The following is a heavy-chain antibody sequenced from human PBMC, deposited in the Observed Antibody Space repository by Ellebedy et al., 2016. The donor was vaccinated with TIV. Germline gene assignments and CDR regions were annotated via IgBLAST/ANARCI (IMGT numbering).Heavy chain of an antibody. J-gene: IGHJ6*02. CDR3: ARELGSDTADYYYGMDV. CDR2: ISYDGSNK. CDR1: GFTFSSYG. Sequence: GGSLRLSCAASGFTFSSYGMHWVRQAPGKGLEWVAVISYDGSNKYYADSVKGRFTISRDNSKNTLDLQMNSLRAEDTAVYYCARELGSDTADYYYGMDVWGQGTTVTVSS. D-gene: IGHD5-18*01. V-gene: IGHV3-30*03.